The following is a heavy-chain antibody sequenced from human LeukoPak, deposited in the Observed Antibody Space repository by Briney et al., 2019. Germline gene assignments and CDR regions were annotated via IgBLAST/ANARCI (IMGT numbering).Heavy chain of an antibody. CDR2: VDPEDGEA. CDR3: GTGLYY. J-gene: IGHJ4*02. V-gene: IGHV1-69-2*01. CDR1: GYTFTDYY. Sequence: ASVKVSCKVSGYTFTDYYIHWLQQAPEKGLEWMGLVDPEDGEARYAEMFQGRVTITADTSTDTVYMDLSSLRSDDTAVYYCGTGLYYWGQGTLVTVSS.